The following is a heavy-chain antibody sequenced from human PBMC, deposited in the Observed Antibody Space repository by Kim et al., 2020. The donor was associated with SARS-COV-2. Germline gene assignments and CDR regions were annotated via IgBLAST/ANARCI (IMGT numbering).Heavy chain of an antibody. D-gene: IGHD2-21*01. J-gene: IGHJ6*02. CDR1: GGSFSGSF. Sequence: SETLSLTCAVHGGSFSGSFWTWIRQPPGEGLEWIGEVNHRGLTKYTPSLKSRLTITVDASKNQFSLNLISVTAADTAIYYCARRPQNIVVTPLIYDSYGMDVWGQGTTVTVSS. V-gene: IGHV4-34*01. CDR2: VNHRGLT. CDR3: ARRPQNIVVTPLIYDSYGMDV.